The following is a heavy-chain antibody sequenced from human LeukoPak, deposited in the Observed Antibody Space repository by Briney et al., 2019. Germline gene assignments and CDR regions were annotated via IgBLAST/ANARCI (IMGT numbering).Heavy chain of an antibody. CDR3: ARAYSSSCLDY. J-gene: IGHJ4*02. Sequence: GGSLRLSCAASGFTFSDYYMSWIRQAPGKGLEWVSYISSSSSYTNYADSVKGRFTISRDNAKSSLYLQMNSLRAEDTAVYYCARAYSSSCLDYWGQGTLVTVSS. V-gene: IGHV3-11*05. CDR2: ISSSSSYT. D-gene: IGHD6-13*01. CDR1: GFTFSDYY.